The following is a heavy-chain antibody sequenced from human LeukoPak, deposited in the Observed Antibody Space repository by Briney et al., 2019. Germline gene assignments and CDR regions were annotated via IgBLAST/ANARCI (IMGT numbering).Heavy chain of an antibody. CDR2: ISIGGSTV. CDR1: GFTVSSNY. D-gene: IGHD2-15*01. CDR3: ARSAGGYSRDY. Sequence: GGSLRLSCAASGFTVSSNYMSWVRQAPGRGLEWVAYISIGGSTVYYADSVKGRFTISRDNAKNSLYLQMNSLRAEDTAVYYCARSAGGYSRDYWGQGTLVTVSS. J-gene: IGHJ4*02. V-gene: IGHV3-11*04.